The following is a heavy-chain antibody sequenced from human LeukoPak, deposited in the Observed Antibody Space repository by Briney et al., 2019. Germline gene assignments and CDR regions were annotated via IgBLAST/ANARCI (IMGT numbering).Heavy chain of an antibody. CDR2: VQHIGGET. V-gene: IGHV3-7*01. J-gene: IGHJ1*01. CDR1: GFTFSNSW. CDR3: ATYSILNAREFRY. D-gene: IGHD4-11*01. Sequence: GGSLRLSCAGSGFTFSNSWMGWVRQAPRKGLEWVANVQHIGGETYYVDSVEGRFTISRDNAKNSVYLQMNSLGADDTAVYYCATYSILNAREFRYWGQGTLVTVTS.